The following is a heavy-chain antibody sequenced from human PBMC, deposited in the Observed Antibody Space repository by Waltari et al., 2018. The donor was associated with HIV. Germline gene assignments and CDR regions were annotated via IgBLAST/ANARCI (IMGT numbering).Heavy chain of an antibody. Sequence: QVQLQESGPGLVKPSETLSLTCTVSGGSISSYYWSWIRQPAGKGLEWIGRIYTSGSTNNNPTLKSRVTMSVETSKNQFSLKLSSVTAADTAVYYCARSAKKGIAAAGTKSYWFDPWGQGTLVTVSS. D-gene: IGHD6-13*01. CDR3: ARSAKKGIAAAGTKSYWFDP. CDR1: GGSISSYY. CDR2: IYTSGST. J-gene: IGHJ5*02. V-gene: IGHV4-4*07.